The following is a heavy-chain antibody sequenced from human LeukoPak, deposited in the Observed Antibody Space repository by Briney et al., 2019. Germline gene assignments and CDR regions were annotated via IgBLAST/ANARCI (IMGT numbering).Heavy chain of an antibody. CDR1: GYTFTSYG. CDR2: ISAYNGNT. CDR3: ARDQEGSGSWYGYYYYGMDV. Sequence: GASVKVSCKASGYTFTSYGISWVRQAPGQGLEWMGWISAYNGNTNYAQKLQGRVTMTTDTSTSTAYMELRSLRSDDTAVYYGARDQEGSGSWYGYYYYGMDVWGQGTTVTVSS. V-gene: IGHV1-18*01. J-gene: IGHJ6*02. D-gene: IGHD6-13*01.